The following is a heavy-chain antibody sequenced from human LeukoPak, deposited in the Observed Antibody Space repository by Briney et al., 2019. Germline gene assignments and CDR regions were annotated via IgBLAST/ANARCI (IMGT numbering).Heavy chain of an antibody. J-gene: IGHJ4*02. CDR1: GGSVSSGSYY. CDR2: IYYSGSI. D-gene: IGHD3-10*01. V-gene: IGHV4-61*01. CDR3: ARRGSRASPFDY. Sequence: PSETLSLTCTVSGGSVSSGSYYWSWIRQPPGKGLEWIGYIYYSGSISYNPSLKSRVTIPVDTSKNQFSLKLSSVTAADTAVYYCARRGSRASPFDYWGQGTLVTVSS.